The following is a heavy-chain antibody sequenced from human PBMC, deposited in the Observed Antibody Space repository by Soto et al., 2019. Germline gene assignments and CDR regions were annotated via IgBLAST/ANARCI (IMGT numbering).Heavy chain of an antibody. CDR1: GFSFSNAW. CDR2: IESKIDGGAA. Sequence: EVQLVESGGDLVKPGGSLRLSCAASGFSFSNAWMNWVRQAPGKGLEWVGRIESKIDGGAADYAAPVTGRFTISRDDSKNTLYLQMNSLKSEDTAVYYCTAAMDFCGQGTTVTVSS. CDR3: TAAMDF. J-gene: IGHJ6*02. V-gene: IGHV3-15*07.